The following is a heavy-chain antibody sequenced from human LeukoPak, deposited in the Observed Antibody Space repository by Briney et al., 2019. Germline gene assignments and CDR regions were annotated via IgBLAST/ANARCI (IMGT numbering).Heavy chain of an antibody. CDR3: ARARVDYAAGSYAPLFDY. CDR1: GYTFTGYY. D-gene: IGHD3-10*01. CDR2: SNPNSGYT. J-gene: IGHJ4*02. Sequence: GASVKVSCKASGYTFTGYYMHWVRQAPGQGLEWMGCSNPNSGYTTYKQKFQGRVIMTRDTSISTAYMELSRLTSDDTAVYYCARARVDYAAGSYAPLFDYWGQGALVTVSS. V-gene: IGHV1-2*02.